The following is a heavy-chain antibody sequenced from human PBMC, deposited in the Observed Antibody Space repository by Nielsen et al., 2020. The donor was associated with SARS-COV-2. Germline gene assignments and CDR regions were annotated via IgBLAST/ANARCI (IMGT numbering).Heavy chain of an antibody. D-gene: IGHD5-12*01. CDR2: IKQDGSEK. V-gene: IGHV3-7*01. CDR3: ARDGYSGYDGTFDY. J-gene: IGHJ4*02. Sequence: VRQAPGKGLEWVANIKQDGSEKYYVDSVKGRFTISRDNAKNTLYLQMNSLRAEDTAVYYCARDGYSGYDGTFDYWGQGTLVTVSS.